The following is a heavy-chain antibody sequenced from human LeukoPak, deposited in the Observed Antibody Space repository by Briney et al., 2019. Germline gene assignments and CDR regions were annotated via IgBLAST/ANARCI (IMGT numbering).Heavy chain of an antibody. CDR1: GYTFTSYD. CDR2: MNPNSGNT. J-gene: IGHJ6*03. D-gene: IGHD2-2*02. CDR3: ARGSRGCSSTSCYRVNYYYYYMDV. V-gene: IGHV1-8*01. Sequence: ASVKVSCKASGYTFTSYDINWVRQATGQGLEWMGWMNPNSGNTGYAQKFQGRVTMTRNTSISTDYMELSSLRSEDTAVYYCARGSRGCSSTSCYRVNYYYYYMDVWGKGTTVTVSS.